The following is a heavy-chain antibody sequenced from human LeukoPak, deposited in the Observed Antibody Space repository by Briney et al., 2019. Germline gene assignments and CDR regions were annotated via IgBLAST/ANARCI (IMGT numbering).Heavy chain of an antibody. Sequence: GGSLRLSCAASGFTFGNSWVHWVRQAPGKGLVWVSLINADGSTATYADSVKGRFTISRDNARNTPSLQMNSLTIEDTAVYYCVVVVEPPDSDGFDVWGQGTMITVSS. CDR3: VVVVEPPDSDGFDV. V-gene: IGHV3-74*01. CDR1: GFTFGNSW. D-gene: IGHD1-14*01. J-gene: IGHJ3*01. CDR2: INADGSTA.